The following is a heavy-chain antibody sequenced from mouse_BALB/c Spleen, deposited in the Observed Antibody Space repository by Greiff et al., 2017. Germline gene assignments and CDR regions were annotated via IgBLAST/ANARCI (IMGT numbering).Heavy chain of an antibody. Sequence: EVQLVESGGGLVKPGGSLKLSCAASGFTFSSYAMSWVRQTPEKRLEWVATISSGGSYTYYPDSVKGRFTISRDNAKNTLYLQMSSLRSEDTAMYYCARKDRYYFDYWGQGTTLTVSS. J-gene: IGHJ2*01. CDR3: ARKDRYYFDY. V-gene: IGHV5-9-3*01. D-gene: IGHD2-14*01. CDR2: ISSGGSYT. CDR1: GFTFSSYA.